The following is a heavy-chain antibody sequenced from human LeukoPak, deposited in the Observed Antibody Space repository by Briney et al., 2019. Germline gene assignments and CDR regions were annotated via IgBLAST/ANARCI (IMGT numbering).Heavy chain of an antibody. CDR3: AREDVVVVPAAMRPYYYGMDV. D-gene: IGHD2-2*01. CDR2: ISSSSSYI. Sequence: GGSLRLSCAASGFTFSSYSMNWVRQAPGKGLEWVSSISSSSSYIYYADSVKGRFTISRDNAKNSLYLQMNSLRAEDTAVYYRAREDVVVVPAAMRPYYYGMDVWGKGTTVTVSS. J-gene: IGHJ6*04. V-gene: IGHV3-21*01. CDR1: GFTFSSYS.